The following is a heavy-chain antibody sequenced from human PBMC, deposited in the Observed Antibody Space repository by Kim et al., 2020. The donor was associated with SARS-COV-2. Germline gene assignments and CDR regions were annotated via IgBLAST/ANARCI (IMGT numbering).Heavy chain of an antibody. Sequence: ASVKVSCQVSGYTLDEVGIQWVRQAPGKGLEWMGGFDPEEGETFYAQKFPGRVTMTEDTSTDTGYMELNSLTSEDTAVYYCAVVGDLLDLLDYWGQGTLVTVSS. J-gene: IGHJ4*02. V-gene: IGHV1-24*01. CDR3: AVVGDLLDLLDY. CDR1: GYTLDEVG. CDR2: FDPEEGET. D-gene: IGHD3-10*01.